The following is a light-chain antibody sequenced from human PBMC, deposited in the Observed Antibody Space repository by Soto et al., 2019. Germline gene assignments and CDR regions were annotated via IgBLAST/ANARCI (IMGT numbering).Light chain of an antibody. V-gene: IGKV3-20*01. J-gene: IGKJ1*01. CDR1: QSVSNNY. Sequence: IVFSQTLLALSPTERQSAHHYLRSSQSVSNNYLAWYQQKPGQAPRLLIYGISNRAAGIKDRFTGSGSGTDFTLTISRLEPEDFAVYYFQEADSANGGRFGQVGKVDI. CDR3: QEADSANGGR. CDR2: GIS.